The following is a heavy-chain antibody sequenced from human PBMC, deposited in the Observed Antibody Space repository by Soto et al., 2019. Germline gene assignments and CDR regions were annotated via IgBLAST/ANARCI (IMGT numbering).Heavy chain of an antibody. V-gene: IGHV4-31*03. Sequence: PSETLSLTCTVSGGSISSGGYYWSWIRQHPGKGLEWIGYIYYSGSTYYNPSLKSRVTISVDTSKNQFSLKLSSVTAADTAVYYCASSSDYYDSSGYYFDIWGQGTMVTVSS. CDR3: ASSSDYYDSSGYYFDI. J-gene: IGHJ3*02. CDR1: GGSISSGGYY. D-gene: IGHD3-22*01. CDR2: IYYSGST.